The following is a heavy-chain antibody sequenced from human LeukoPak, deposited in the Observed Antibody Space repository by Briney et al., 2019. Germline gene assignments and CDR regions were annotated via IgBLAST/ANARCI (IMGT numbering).Heavy chain of an antibody. CDR2: VNNDGSTT. V-gene: IGHV3-74*01. D-gene: IGHD3-16*01. CDR3: ARGGRMSMDI. Sequence: PGGSLTLSCAASGFTFGTYAMSWVRRAPGKGLVWVSRVNNDGSTTTYADCVKGRFTVSRDNAKNTLYLRMNSLRAEDTAVYYCARGGRMSMDIWGQGTMVTVSS. CDR1: GFTFGTYA. J-gene: IGHJ3*02.